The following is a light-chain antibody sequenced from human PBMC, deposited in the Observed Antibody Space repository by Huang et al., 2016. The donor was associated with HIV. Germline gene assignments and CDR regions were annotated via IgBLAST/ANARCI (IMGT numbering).Light chain of an antibody. CDR1: QSVSNS. J-gene: IGKJ4*01. CDR3: QQYNDWPLT. CDR2: DAS. V-gene: IGKV3-15*01. Sequence: EIVMTQSPATLSVSPGERATLSCRASQSVSNSLAWYQQKPGQAPRLLIYDASTGATGSPARFSGSGSGTEFTLTISSLQSEDSAGYYCQQYNDWPLTFGGGTKVEIK.